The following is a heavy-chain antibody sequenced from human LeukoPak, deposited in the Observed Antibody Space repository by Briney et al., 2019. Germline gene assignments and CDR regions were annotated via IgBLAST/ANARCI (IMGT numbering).Heavy chain of an antibody. J-gene: IGHJ4*02. Sequence: PGGSLRLSCAASGFTVSSNYMSWVRQAPGKGLEWVSVIYSGGSTYYADSVKGRFTISRDNSKNTLYLQMNSLRAEGTAVYYCARDQRGGGSVRFDYWGQGTLVTVSS. D-gene: IGHD3-16*01. V-gene: IGHV3-66*01. CDR1: GFTVSSNY. CDR2: IYSGGST. CDR3: ARDQRGGGSVRFDY.